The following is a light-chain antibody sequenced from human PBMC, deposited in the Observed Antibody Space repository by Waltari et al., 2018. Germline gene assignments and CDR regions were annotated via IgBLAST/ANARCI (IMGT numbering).Light chain of an antibody. CDR3: QKYGTLPAT. CDR1: QSVSKY. Sequence: EIVLTQSPGTLSLSPGERATLSCRASQSVSKYLAWYQQKPGQAPRLLIYDAATRATGIPDRFSATVWGTDFSLSISRLEPEDFAVYYCQKYGTLPATFGQGTKVQMK. CDR2: DAA. V-gene: IGKV3-20*01. J-gene: IGKJ1*01.